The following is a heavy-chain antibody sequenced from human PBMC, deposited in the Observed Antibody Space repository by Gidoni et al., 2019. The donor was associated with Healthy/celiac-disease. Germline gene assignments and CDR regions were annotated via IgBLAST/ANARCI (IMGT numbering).Heavy chain of an antibody. CDR3: ATSPTKFRPDYGDYYAFDI. CDR1: GFTFDDYA. CDR2: ISWNSGSI. D-gene: IGHD4-17*01. V-gene: IGHV3-9*01. Sequence: EVQLVESGGGLVQPGRSLRLSCAASGFTFDDYAMHWVRQAPGKGREGVSGISWNSGSIGYADSVKGRFTISRDNAKNSLYLQMNSLRAEDTALYYCATSPTKFRPDYGDYYAFDIWGQGTMVTVSS. J-gene: IGHJ3*02.